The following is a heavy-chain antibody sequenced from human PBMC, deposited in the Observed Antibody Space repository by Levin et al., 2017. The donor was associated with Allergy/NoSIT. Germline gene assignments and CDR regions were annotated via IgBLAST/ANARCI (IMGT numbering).Heavy chain of an antibody. J-gene: IGHJ4*02. CDR2: ISYDGSNK. V-gene: IGHV3-30*04. CDR3: ARDFVHYGDYGRIDY. D-gene: IGHD4-17*01. Sequence: GESLKISCAASGFTFSSYAMHWVRQAPGKGLEWVAVISYDGSNKYYADSVKGRFTISRDNSKNTLYLQMNSLRAEDTAVYYCARDFVHYGDYGRIDYWGQGTLVTVSS. CDR1: GFTFSSYA.